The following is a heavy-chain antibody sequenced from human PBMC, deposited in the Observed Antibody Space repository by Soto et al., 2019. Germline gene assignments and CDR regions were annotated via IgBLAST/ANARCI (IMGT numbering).Heavy chain of an antibody. D-gene: IGHD6-19*01. V-gene: IGHV3-23*01. CDR2: ISGSGGST. CDR3: AKDYSGAVAGYDAFDI. CDR1: GFTFSSYA. Sequence: GGSLRLSCAASGFTFSSYAMSWVRQAPGKGLEWVSAISGSGGSTYYADSVKGRFTISRDNAKNTLYLQMNSLRAEDTAVYYCAKDYSGAVAGYDAFDIWGQGTMVTVSS. J-gene: IGHJ3*02.